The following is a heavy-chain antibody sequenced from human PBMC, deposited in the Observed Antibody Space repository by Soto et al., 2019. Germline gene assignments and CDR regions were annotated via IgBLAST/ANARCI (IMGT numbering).Heavy chain of an antibody. CDR3: AKEGMTYYYDSSGYFASGYFQH. Sequence: GGSLRLSCAASGFTFSSYGMHWVRQAPGKGLEWVAVISYDGSNKYYADSVKGRFTISRDNSKNTLYLQMNSLRAEDTAVYYCAKEGMTYYYDSSGYFASGYFQHWGQGTLVTVSS. D-gene: IGHD3-22*01. J-gene: IGHJ1*01. CDR1: GFTFSSYG. CDR2: ISYDGSNK. V-gene: IGHV3-30*18.